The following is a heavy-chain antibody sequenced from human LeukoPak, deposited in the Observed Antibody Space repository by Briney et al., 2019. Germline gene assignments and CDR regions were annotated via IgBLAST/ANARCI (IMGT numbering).Heavy chain of an antibody. J-gene: IGHJ4*02. CDR1: GEPFSGYY. D-gene: IGHD6-19*01. V-gene: IGHV4-34*01. Sequence: PSETLSLTCAVYGEPFSGYYWSWIRQPPGKGLEWIGEINHSGSTNYNPSLKSRVTISVDTSKNQFSLKLSSVTAADTAVYYCARGRGKRIAVAGNWGHSRFFDYWGQGTLVTVSS. CDR3: ARGRGKRIAVAGNWGHSRFFDY. CDR2: INHSGST.